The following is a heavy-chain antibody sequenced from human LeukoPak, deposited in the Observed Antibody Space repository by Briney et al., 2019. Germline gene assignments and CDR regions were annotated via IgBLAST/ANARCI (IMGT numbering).Heavy chain of an antibody. CDR3: ARDGLLCSGGSCRAPNWFDP. CDR2: IIPIFGTA. J-gene: IGHJ5*02. Sequence: RASVKVPCKASGYTFTSYYMHWVRQAPGQGLEWMGRIIPIFGTANYAQKFQGRVTITTDESTSTAYMELSSLRSEDTAVYYCARDGLLCSGGSCRAPNWFDPWGQGTLVTVSS. V-gene: IGHV1-69*05. D-gene: IGHD2-15*01. CDR1: GYTFTSYY.